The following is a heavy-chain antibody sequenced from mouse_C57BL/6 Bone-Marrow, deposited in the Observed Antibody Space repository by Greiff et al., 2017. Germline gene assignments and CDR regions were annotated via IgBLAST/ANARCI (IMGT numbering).Heavy chain of an antibody. D-gene: IGHD4-1*01. CDR1: GFTFSDYG. Sequence: EVKLVESGGGLVKPGGSLKLSCAASGFTFSDYGMHWVRQAPEKGLEWVAYISSGSSTIYYADTVKGRFTISRDNAKNTLFLQMTSLRSEDTAMYYCARGELGEYFDVWGTGTTVTVSS. CDR2: ISSGSSTI. CDR3: ARGELGEYFDV. J-gene: IGHJ1*03. V-gene: IGHV5-17*01.